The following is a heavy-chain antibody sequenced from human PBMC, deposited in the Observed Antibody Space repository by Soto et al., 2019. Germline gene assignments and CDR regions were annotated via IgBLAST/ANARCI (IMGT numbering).Heavy chain of an antibody. D-gene: IGHD1-26*01. CDR1: ESPLRPFG. Sequence: EVQLVESGGGLFQPGGSRRPSGEASESPLRPFGMSWVRQAPGKGLEWVARIKEDGSEKIYVDSVKGRFSISRDSAKNSLHLQMNNLRAEDAAIYYCASYRTLGCWGQGTPVTVSS. V-gene: IGHV3-7*03. CDR3: ASYRTLGC. CDR2: IKEDGSEK. J-gene: IGHJ4*02.